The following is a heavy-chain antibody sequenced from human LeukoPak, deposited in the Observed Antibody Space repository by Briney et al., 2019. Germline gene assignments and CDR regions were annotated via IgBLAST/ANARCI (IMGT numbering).Heavy chain of an antibody. CDR3: AREGDGYNSPIDY. CDR1: GFTFSGYW. V-gene: IGHV3-21*01. D-gene: IGHD5-24*01. J-gene: IGHJ4*02. Sequence: GGSLRLSCAASGFTFSGYWMTWVRQAPGKGLEWVSSISSSSLYIYYADSVKGRFTISRDNAKNSLFLQMNSLRAEDTAVYYCAREGDGYNSPIDYWGQGTLVTVSS. CDR2: ISSSSLYI.